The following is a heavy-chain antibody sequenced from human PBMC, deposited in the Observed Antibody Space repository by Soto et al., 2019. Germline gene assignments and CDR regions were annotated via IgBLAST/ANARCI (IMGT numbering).Heavy chain of an antibody. Sequence: EASVKVSCKASGYTITGYYMHWVRQAPGQGLEWMGWINPNSGGTNYAQKFQGWVTMTRDTSISTAYMELSRLRSDDTAVYYCARGWSNAGTLDYWGQGTLVTVSS. CDR3: ARGWSNAGTLDY. CDR1: GYTITGYY. J-gene: IGHJ4*02. D-gene: IGHD3-3*01. V-gene: IGHV1-2*04. CDR2: INPNSGGT.